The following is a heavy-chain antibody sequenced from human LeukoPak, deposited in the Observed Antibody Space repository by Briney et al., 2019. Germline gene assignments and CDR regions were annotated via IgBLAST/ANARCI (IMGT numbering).Heavy chain of an antibody. CDR2: IYTSGST. CDR3: ADIRYSSGWYPAN. J-gene: IGHJ4*02. Sequence: PSETLSLACTVSGNSISSGDNYWSWIRQPAGKGLEWIGRIYTSGSTNYNPSLKSRVTISGDTSKNQFSLRLSSVTAADTAVYYCADIRYSSGWYPANWGQGTLVTVSS. D-gene: IGHD6-19*01. V-gene: IGHV4-61*02. CDR1: GNSISSGDNY.